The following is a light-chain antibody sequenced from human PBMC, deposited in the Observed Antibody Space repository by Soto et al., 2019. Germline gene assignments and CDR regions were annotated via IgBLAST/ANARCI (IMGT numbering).Light chain of an antibody. V-gene: IGKV1-39*01. CDR2: TAS. CDR1: ERISDY. CDR3: KQTNTAPWT. Sequence: DIQMTQSPSSLSASVGDRVTISCRASERISDYLAWYQQKPGKAPKLLINTASSLRSGVPSRFSGSGSGTDFTLTIESLQPEDFATYFCKQTNTAPWTFGQGTKVDI. J-gene: IGKJ1*01.